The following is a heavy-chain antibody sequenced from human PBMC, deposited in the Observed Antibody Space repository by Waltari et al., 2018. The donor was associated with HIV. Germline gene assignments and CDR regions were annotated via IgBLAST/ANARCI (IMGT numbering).Heavy chain of an antibody. CDR1: GGTFSSYA. CDR3: ARGAFYDSNRGLSEYFDL. V-gene: IGHV1-69*06. CDR2: IIPIFGTA. Sequence: QVQLVQSGAEVKKPGSSVKVSCKASGGTFSSYAISWVRQAPGQGLEWMGGIIPIFGTANYAQKFQGRVTITADKSTSTAYMELSSLRSEDTAVYYCARGAFYDSNRGLSEYFDLWGRGTLVTVSS. J-gene: IGHJ2*01. D-gene: IGHD3-22*01.